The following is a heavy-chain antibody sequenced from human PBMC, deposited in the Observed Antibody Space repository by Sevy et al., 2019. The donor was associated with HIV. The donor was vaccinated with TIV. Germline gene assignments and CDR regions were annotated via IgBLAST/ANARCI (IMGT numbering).Heavy chain of an antibody. CDR3: ANSGDSSSWYPIDY. CDR1: GFTFSNYA. J-gene: IGHJ4*02. Sequence: GGSLRLSCAASGFTFSNYAMNWVRQAPGKGLEWVSAISGGGSHTYYAASVKGRFTISRDNSKNTLYLQMRSLGAEDTAVYYCANSGDSSSWYPIDYWGQGTLVTVSS. V-gene: IGHV3-23*01. CDR2: ISGGGSHT. D-gene: IGHD6-13*01.